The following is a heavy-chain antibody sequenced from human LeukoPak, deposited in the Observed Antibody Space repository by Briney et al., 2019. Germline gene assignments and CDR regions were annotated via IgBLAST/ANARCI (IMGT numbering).Heavy chain of an antibody. CDR2: ISSSSSYI. J-gene: IGHJ4*02. CDR3: ARVMRGDGYNSFDY. V-gene: IGHV3-21*01. D-gene: IGHD5-24*01. CDR1: GFTFSSYS. Sequence: GGSLRLSCAASGFTFSSYSMNWVRQAPGKGLEWVSSISSSSSYIYYADSVKGRFTISRDNAKNSLYLQMNSLRAEDTAVYYCARVMRGDGYNSFDYWGQGTLVTVSS.